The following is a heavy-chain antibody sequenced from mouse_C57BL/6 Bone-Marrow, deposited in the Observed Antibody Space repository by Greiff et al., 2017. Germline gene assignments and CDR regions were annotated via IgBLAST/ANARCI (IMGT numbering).Heavy chain of an antibody. D-gene: IGHD1-1*01. Sequence: VQLQQSGAELVRPGASVKLSCTASGFNIKDDYMHWVKQRPEQGLEWIGWIDPENGDTEYASKFQGKATITADTSSNTAYLQLSSLPSEDTAVYYCTVFYYGSMWFAYWGQGTLVTVSA. CDR3: TVFYYGSMWFAY. V-gene: IGHV14-4*01. CDR1: GFNIKDDY. J-gene: IGHJ3*01. CDR2: IDPENGDT.